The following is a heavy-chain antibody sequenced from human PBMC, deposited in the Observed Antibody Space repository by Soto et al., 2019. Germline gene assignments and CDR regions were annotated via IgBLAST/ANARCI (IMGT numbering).Heavy chain of an antibody. V-gene: IGHV4-39*07. J-gene: IGHJ4*02. CDR2: INHSGSP. CDR1: GGSISSSSYY. Sequence: PSETLSLTCTVSGGSISSSSYYWGWIRQSPGKGLEWIGEINHSGSPNYKSSLNSRVSISLDTSNNHFSLKLSSVTAADTAVYFCARGGGDQCTVYDCYYFDYWALGTLVTVSS. CDR3: ARGGGDQCTVYDCYYFDY. D-gene: IGHD5-12*01.